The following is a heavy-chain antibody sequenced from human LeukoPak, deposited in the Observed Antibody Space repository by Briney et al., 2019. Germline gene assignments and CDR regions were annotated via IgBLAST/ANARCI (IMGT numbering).Heavy chain of an antibody. J-gene: IGHJ4*02. CDR1: GFTFSSYW. D-gene: IGHD3-10*01. V-gene: IGHV3-7*01. Sequence: PGGSLRLSCAASGFTFSSYWMSWVRQAPGKGLEWVANIKQDGSEKYYVDSVKGRFTISRDNAKNSLYLQMNSLRAEDTAVYYCAKFGSTMVRGREGFDYWGQGTLVTVSS. CDR2: IKQDGSEK. CDR3: AKFGSTMVRGREGFDY.